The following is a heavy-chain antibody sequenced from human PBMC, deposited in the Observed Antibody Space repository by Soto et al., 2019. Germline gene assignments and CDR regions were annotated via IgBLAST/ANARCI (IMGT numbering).Heavy chain of an antibody. V-gene: IGHV1-18*01. D-gene: IGHD3-22*01. CDR1: GYTFTSYG. J-gene: IGHJ3*02. Sequence: GASVKVSCKASGYTFTSYGISWVRQAPGQGLEYMGWISAYNGNTNYAQKLQGRVTMTTDTSTSTAYMELRSLRSDDTAVYYCARVFGAGITMVEVPPDAFDIWGRGTVVTVSS. CDR2: ISAYNGNT. CDR3: ARVFGAGITMVEVPPDAFDI.